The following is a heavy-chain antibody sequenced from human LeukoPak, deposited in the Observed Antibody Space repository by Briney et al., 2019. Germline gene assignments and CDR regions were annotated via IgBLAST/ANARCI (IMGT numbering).Heavy chain of an antibody. V-gene: IGHV3-74*01. CDR1: GFTFSSYW. J-gene: IGHJ5*02. Sequence: PGGSLRLSCAASGFTFSSYWMHWVRQPLGKGLVWVSRINPDGSTTNYADSVKGRFTISRDNAKNSLYLQMNSLRAEDTAVYYCARGASSSPWGQGTLVTVSS. CDR2: INPDGSTT. CDR3: ARGASSSP. D-gene: IGHD6-13*01.